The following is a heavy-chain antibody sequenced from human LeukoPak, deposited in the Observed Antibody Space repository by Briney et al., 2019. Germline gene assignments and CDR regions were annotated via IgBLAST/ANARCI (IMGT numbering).Heavy chain of an antibody. J-gene: IGHJ4*02. CDR1: GFTFSNFW. Sequence: GGSLRLSCAASGFTFSNFWTTWVRHAPGQGLEWGANIKQDGSQKYYVDSVKGRFTISRDSARSSLFLQMTSLRAEDTAIYYCARGGCSSTRCFAGFSDYWGQGTLVTVSS. D-gene: IGHD2-2*01. V-gene: IGHV3-7*04. CDR3: ARGGCSSTRCFAGFSDY. CDR2: IKQDGSQK.